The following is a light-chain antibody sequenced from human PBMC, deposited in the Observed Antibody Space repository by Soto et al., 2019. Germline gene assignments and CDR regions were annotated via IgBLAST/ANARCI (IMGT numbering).Light chain of an antibody. Sequence: QSVLTQPPSVSAAPGQKVTISCSGSSSNIRNNYVSWYQQLQGTAPKLLIYDNNKRPSGIPDRFSGSKSVTSATLGITGLQTGDDADYYCGTWDSSLSVVVFGGGTKLTVL. CDR2: DNN. V-gene: IGLV1-51*01. CDR1: SSNIRNNY. J-gene: IGLJ2*01. CDR3: GTWDSSLSVVV.